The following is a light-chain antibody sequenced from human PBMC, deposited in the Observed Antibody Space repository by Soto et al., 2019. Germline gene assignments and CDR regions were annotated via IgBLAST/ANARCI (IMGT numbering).Light chain of an antibody. CDR3: KQYNNWPRT. Sequence: EVVMTQSPATLSVSRGERATLSCRASQSINNNLAWYQQKPGQAPRLLFYGASTRATGIPGSFSGSGSGTESTLTTNSVQSDEFASYNCKQYNNWPRTFGQGTKVEIK. J-gene: IGKJ1*01. V-gene: IGKV3-15*01. CDR1: QSINNN. CDR2: GAS.